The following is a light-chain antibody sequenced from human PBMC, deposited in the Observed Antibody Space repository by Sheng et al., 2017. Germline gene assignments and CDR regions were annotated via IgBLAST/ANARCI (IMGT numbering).Light chain of an antibody. Sequence: EIVLTQSPGTLSLSPGERVTLSCRASQSVNSKSQQKPGQAPRLLIYGASTRATGIPARFSGSGSGTDFTLTISSLEPEDFAVYYCQQRSSWPPELSFGGGTKVEI. J-gene: IGKJ4*01. CDR2: GAS. V-gene: IGKV3-11*01. CDR3: QQRSSWPPELS. CDR1: QSVNSK.